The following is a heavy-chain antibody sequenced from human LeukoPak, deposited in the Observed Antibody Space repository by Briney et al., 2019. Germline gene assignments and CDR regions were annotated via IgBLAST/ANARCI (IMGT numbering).Heavy chain of an antibody. CDR3: ARDIIVATIAGRAFDI. CDR1: GGTFSSYA. Sequence: SVKVSCKASGGTFSSYAISWVRQAPGQGLEWMGGIIPIFGTANYAQKFQGRVTITADESTSTAYMELRSLRSDDTAVYYCARDIIVATIAGRAFDIWGQGTMVTVSS. D-gene: IGHD5-12*01. J-gene: IGHJ3*02. V-gene: IGHV1-69*13. CDR2: IIPIFGTA.